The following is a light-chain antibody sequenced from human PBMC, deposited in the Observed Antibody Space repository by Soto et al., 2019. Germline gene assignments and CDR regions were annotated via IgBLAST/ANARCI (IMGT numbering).Light chain of an antibody. J-gene: IGKJ1*01. Sequence: DILLTQSPGTLSLSPGETVTLSCRASQSVSSNYLAWYQQRRGRAPRLLIYGASTRATGIPDRFSGSGPGTDFTLAISRLEPEDFAVYYCQQYGDSPWTFGQGTKVDIK. CDR1: QSVSSNY. CDR3: QQYGDSPWT. CDR2: GAS. V-gene: IGKV3-20*01.